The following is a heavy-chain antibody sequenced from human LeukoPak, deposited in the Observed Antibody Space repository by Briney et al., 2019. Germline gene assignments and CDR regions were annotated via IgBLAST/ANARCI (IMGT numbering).Heavy chain of an antibody. V-gene: IGHV4-39*01. CDR3: ARQSSGYSYGSHDY. CDR2: IYYSGSA. CDR1: GGSISSSSYY. J-gene: IGHJ4*02. D-gene: IGHD5-18*01. Sequence: SETLSLTCTVSGGSISSSSYYWGWIRQPPGKGLEWIGTIYYSGSAYYNPSLKSRVTISVDTPKNQFSLKLSSVTAADTAVYYCARQSSGYSYGSHDYWGQGTLVTVSS.